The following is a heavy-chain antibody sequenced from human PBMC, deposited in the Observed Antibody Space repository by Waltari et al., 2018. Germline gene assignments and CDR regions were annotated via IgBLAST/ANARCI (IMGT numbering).Heavy chain of an antibody. D-gene: IGHD7-27*01. J-gene: IGHJ4*02. CDR3: ATGGWGFYFDY. Sequence: EVQLVESGGGLVKPGGSLRLSCAASGFTFSSYNMNWVRQAPGKGLEWVSSISSSSSYPNYADSVKGRFTISRDNAKNSLYLQMNSLRAEDTAVYYCATGGWGFYFDYWGPGTLVTVSS. V-gene: IGHV3-21*01. CDR2: ISSSSSYP. CDR1: GFTFSSYN.